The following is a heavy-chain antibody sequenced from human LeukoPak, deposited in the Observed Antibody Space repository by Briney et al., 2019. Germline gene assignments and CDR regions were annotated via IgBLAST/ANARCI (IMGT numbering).Heavy chain of an antibody. J-gene: IGHJ4*02. V-gene: IGHV3-9*01. D-gene: IGHD6-13*01. Sequence: PGRSLRLSCAPSGFTFDEYAMHCVRQAPGKGLECVSDISWNSGSIGYADSVKGRFTISRDNAKNSLYLQMNSLRAEDTALYYCAKALAAAGLDYWGQGTLVTVSS. CDR2: ISWNSGSI. CDR1: GFTFDEYA. CDR3: AKALAAAGLDY.